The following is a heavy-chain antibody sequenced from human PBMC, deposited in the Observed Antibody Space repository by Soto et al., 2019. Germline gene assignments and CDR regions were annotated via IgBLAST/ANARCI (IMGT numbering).Heavy chain of an antibody. J-gene: IGHJ3*02. CDR1: GFSLSTRAVG. V-gene: IGHV2-5*01. CDR3: AHRLDLGGFDI. Sequence: QITLKESGPTLVKPTQTLTLTCTFSGFSLSTRAVGVGWIRQAPGKALEWLALINWNDDERYSPSLKDRLTTTKDTTKNHIVLTRTNIGPVDTSTYYFAHRLDLGGFDIWGQGTAVTVSS. CDR2: INWNDDE. D-gene: IGHD2-15*01.